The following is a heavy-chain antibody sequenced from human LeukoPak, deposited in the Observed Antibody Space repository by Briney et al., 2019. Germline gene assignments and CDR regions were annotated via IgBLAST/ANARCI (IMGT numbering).Heavy chain of an antibody. Sequence: SETLSLTCTVSGGSISSYYWSWIRQPPGKGLEWSGYIYYSGSTNYNPSLKSRVTISVDTSKNQFSLKLTYVTAADTAVYYCAKDPHTGIAPDYWGQGTLVTVSS. V-gene: IGHV4-59*12. CDR1: GGSISSYY. D-gene: IGHD5-18*01. CDR2: IYYSGST. J-gene: IGHJ4*02. CDR3: AKDPHTGIAPDY.